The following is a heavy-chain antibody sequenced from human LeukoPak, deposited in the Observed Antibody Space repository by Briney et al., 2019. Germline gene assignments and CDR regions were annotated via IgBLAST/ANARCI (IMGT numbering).Heavy chain of an antibody. Sequence: GGSLRLSCAASGFTFSRYWMSWVRQAPGKGLEWVANIKEDGSEKNYADSVKGRFTISRDNAKNSLYLQMNSLRAEDTALYYCVIECNYVIDCWGQGALATVPS. V-gene: IGHV3-7*01. CDR1: GFTFSRYW. D-gene: IGHD3-16*01. CDR2: IKEDGSEK. CDR3: VIECNYVIDC. J-gene: IGHJ4*02.